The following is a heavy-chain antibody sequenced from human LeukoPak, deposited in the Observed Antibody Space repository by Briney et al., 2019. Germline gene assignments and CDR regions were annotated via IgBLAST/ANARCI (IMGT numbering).Heavy chain of an antibody. CDR1: GGSISSYY. CDR2: TYNSGST. V-gene: IGHV4-4*09. D-gene: IGHD6-19*01. J-gene: IGHJ4*02. CDR3: VHGKQWLAFDS. Sequence: SETLSLTCTVSGGSISSYYWSWIRQPPGMGLQWIGNTYNSGSTNYYPSHNGRVTISVDTTKNHFSLKLTSVTAADTAVYYCVHGKQWLAFDSWGQGILVTVSS.